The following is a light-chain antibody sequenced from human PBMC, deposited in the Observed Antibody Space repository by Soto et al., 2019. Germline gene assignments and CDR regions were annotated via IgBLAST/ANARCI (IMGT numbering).Light chain of an antibody. CDR2: DAS. CDR3: QQYGTSPIT. V-gene: IGKV3-11*01. J-gene: IGKJ5*01. Sequence: EIVLTQSPATLSLSPGERATLSCRASQSVSSYLAWYQQRPGQAPRLLIYDASKRATGIPDRFSGSGSGTDFTLTISRLEPEDFALYYCQQYGTSPITFGQGPRLEIK. CDR1: QSVSSY.